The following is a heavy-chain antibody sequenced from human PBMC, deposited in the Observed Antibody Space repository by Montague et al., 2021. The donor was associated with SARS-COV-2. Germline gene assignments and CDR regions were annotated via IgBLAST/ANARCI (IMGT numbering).Heavy chain of an antibody. Sequence: SETLSLTCTVSGGSMSGHYWAWIRQPPGKGLEWLAYIYYSGGINSNASLKSRVTMSVDTSKNQFSPKLTSVTAADTAVYYCARAVSVRRAVNWFDPWGQGTLVTVSS. J-gene: IGHJ5*02. V-gene: IGHV4-59*11. D-gene: IGHD3-10*01. CDR2: IYYSGGI. CDR1: GGSMSGHY. CDR3: ARAVSVRRAVNWFDP.